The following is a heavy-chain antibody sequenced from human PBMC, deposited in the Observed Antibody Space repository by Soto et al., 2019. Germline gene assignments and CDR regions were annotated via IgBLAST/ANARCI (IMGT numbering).Heavy chain of an antibody. CDR3: ARAPNYCSGGSCYPTPFDY. Sequence: QVQLVQSGAEVKKPGSSVNVSCKASGGTFSSYTISWVRQAPGQGLEWMGRIIPILGIANYAQKFQGRVTITADKSTSTAYMELSSLRSEDTAVYYCARAPNYCSGGSCYPTPFDYWGQGTLVTVSS. CDR1: GGTFSSYT. D-gene: IGHD2-15*01. CDR2: IIPILGIA. V-gene: IGHV1-69*02. J-gene: IGHJ4*02.